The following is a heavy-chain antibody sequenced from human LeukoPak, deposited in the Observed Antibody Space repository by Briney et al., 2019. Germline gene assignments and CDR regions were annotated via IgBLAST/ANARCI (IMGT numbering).Heavy chain of an antibody. CDR1: GFTSSDYY. J-gene: IGHJ4*02. D-gene: IGHD6-19*01. CDR2: ISGSGGST. CDR3: AAEDSSGWQAFDY. V-gene: IGHV3-23*01. Sequence: PGGSLRLSCAASGFTSSDYYMSWIRQAPGKGLEWVSAISGSGGSTYYADSVKGRFTISRDNSKNTLYLQMNSLRAEDTAVYYCAAEDSSGWQAFDYWGQGTLVTVSS.